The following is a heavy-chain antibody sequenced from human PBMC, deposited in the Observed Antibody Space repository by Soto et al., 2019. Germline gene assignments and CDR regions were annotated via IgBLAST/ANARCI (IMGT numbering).Heavy chain of an antibody. CDR1: GDSIISTRYY. Sequence: SETLSLTCNVSGDSIISTRYYWAWIRQPPGKGLEWVGGIYHSGDTYYNPSLKSRVTISVDTSKNQFSLKVRSVTAADTALYYCARHVILWLAFDYWGQGTLVTVSS. V-gene: IGHV4-39*01. CDR3: ARHVILWLAFDY. J-gene: IGHJ4*02. D-gene: IGHD2-21*01. CDR2: IYHSGDT.